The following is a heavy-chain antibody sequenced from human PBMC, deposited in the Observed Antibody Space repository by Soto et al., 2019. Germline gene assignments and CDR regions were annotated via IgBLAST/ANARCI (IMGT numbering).Heavy chain of an antibody. CDR1: GFTFNNYA. V-gene: IGHV3-23*01. D-gene: IGHD6-13*01. CDR3: AKAYSSTWSLFEH. J-gene: IGHJ4*02. Sequence: GGSLRLSCAASGFTFNNYAMSWVRQAPGKGLEWVSGIDGGGGSTYYADSVEGRFTISRDNSKKTLYLQMNSLRVEDTAIYYCAKAYSSTWSLFEHWGQGTLVTVSS. CDR2: IDGGGGST.